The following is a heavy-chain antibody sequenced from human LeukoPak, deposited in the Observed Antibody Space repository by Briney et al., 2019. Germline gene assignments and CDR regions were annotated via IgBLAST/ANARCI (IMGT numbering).Heavy chain of an antibody. CDR2: INWNGGST. J-gene: IGHJ4*02. CDR1: GFTFDDYG. CDR3: ARDGYYYGSGSYYKVDFDY. Sequence: PGGSLRLSCAASGFTFDDYGMSWVRQAPGKGLEWVSGINWNGGSTGYADSVKGRFTISRDNAKNSLYLQMNSLRAEDTAVYYCARDGYYYGSGSYYKVDFDYWGQGTLVTVSS. V-gene: IGHV3-20*04. D-gene: IGHD3-10*01.